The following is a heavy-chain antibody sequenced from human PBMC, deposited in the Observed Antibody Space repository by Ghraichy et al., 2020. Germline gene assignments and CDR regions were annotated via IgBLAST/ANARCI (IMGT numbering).Heavy chain of an antibody. CDR1: GGSISSGSHY. Sequence: SETQSLTCTVSGGSISSGSHYWGWIRQPPGKGLEWIGSIYYSGSTYYKPSLKSRITISVDTSKNHFSLRLSSVTAADTAVYYCASTPSSGWPLTFDYWGQGILVTVSS. D-gene: IGHD6-19*01. CDR2: IYYSGST. CDR3: ASTPSSGWPLTFDY. J-gene: IGHJ4*02. V-gene: IGHV4-39*02.